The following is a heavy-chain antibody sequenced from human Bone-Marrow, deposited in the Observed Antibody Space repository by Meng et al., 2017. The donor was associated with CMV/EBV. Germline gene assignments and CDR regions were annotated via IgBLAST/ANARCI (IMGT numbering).Heavy chain of an antibody. CDR1: GGSISSYY. J-gene: IGHJ6*02. D-gene: IGHD5-18*01. V-gene: IGHV4-59*12. Sequence: SETLSLTCTVSGGSISSYYWSWIRQPPGKGLEWIGYIYYSGSTNYNPSLKSRVTISVDTSKNQFSLKLSSVTAADTAVYYCARRIQLWLRAYYYYGMDVWGQGTTATVSS. CDR2: IYYSGST. CDR3: ARRIQLWLRAYYYYGMDV.